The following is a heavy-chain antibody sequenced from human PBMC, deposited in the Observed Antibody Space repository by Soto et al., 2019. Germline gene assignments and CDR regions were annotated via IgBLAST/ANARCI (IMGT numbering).Heavy chain of an antibody. CDR3: AKSGYSGYDRDY. D-gene: IGHD5-12*01. CDR2: ISYDGSNK. V-gene: IGHV3-30*18. Sequence: ESGGGVVQPGRSLRLSCAASGFTFSSYGMHWVRQAPGKGLEWVAVISYDGSNKYYADSVKGRFTISRDNSKNTLYLQMNSLRAEDTAVYYCAKSGYSGYDRDYWGQGTLVTVSS. J-gene: IGHJ4*02. CDR1: GFTFSSYG.